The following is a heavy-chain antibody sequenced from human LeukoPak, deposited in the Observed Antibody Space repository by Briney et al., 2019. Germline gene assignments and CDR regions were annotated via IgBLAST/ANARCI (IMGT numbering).Heavy chain of an antibody. CDR2: ISAYNGNT. V-gene: IGHV1-18*01. D-gene: IGHD3-10*02. J-gene: IGHJ6*02. CDR3: AREVFGELLRDYYGMDV. Sequence: GASVKVSCKASGYTFTSYGISWVRQAPGQGLEWMGWISAYNGNTNYAQKLQGRVTMTTDTSMSTAYMELRSLRSDDTAVYYCAREVFGELLRDYYGMDVWGQGTTVTVSS. CDR1: GYTFTSYG.